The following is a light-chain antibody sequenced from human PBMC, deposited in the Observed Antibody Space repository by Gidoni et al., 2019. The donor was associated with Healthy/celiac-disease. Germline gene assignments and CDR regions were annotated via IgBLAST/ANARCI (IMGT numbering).Light chain of an antibody. CDR3: QQLNSYPP. V-gene: IGKV1-9*01. CDR1: QGISSY. J-gene: IGKJ4*01. Sequence: DIQLTQSPSFLSASVGDRVTITCRASQGISSYLAWYQQKPGKAPKLLIYAASTLQSGVPSRFSGSGSGTEFTLTSSSLQPEDFATYYCQQLNSYPPFGGXTKVEIK. CDR2: AAS.